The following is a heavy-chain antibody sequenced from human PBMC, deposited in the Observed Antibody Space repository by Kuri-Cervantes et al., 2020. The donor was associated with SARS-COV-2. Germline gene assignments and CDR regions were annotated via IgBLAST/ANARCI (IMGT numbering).Heavy chain of an antibody. Sequence: GSLRLSCAVSGYSISHLYYWGWIRQPPGKGLEWIGSFYHTGSTHYNPSLKSRVTMSVDTSNNRFSLNLISVTAADTAMYYCARIRHPYWYFDLWGRGTLVTVSS. J-gene: IGHJ2*01. CDR2: FYHTGST. CDR1: GYSISHLYY. D-gene: IGHD1-1*01. V-gene: IGHV4-38-2*01. CDR3: ARIRHPYWYFDL.